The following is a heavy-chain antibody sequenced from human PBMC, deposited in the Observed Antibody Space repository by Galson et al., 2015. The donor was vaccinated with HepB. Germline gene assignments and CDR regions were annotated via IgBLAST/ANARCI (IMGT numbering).Heavy chain of an antibody. V-gene: IGHV3-48*02. CDR1: GFTFSSYS. D-gene: IGHD5-24*01. J-gene: IGHJ4*02. Sequence: SLRLSCAASGFTFSSYSMNWVRQAPGKGLEWVSYISSSSSTIYYADSVKGRFTISRDNAKNSLYLQMNSLRDEDTAVYYCARQRRDGYPYFDYWGQGTLVTVSS. CDR2: ISSSSSTI. CDR3: ARQRRDGYPYFDY.